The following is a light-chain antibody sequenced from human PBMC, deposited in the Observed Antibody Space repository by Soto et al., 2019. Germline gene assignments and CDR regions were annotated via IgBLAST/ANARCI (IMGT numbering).Light chain of an antibody. Sequence: DIQMTQSPSTLSASVGDRVTITCRASQSISSWLAWYQQKPGKAPKLLIYKASSLEIGVPSRFSGSGSGQEFTLTISSLQPDDFATYYCQQYNSYPTFGQGTKVEIK. CDR1: QSISSW. CDR3: QQYNSYPT. V-gene: IGKV1-5*03. CDR2: KAS. J-gene: IGKJ1*01.